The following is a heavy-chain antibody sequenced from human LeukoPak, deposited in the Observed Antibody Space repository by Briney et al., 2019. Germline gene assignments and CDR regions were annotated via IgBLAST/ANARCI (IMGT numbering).Heavy chain of an antibody. CDR3: ARETTDGFFYYYMDV. CDR2: IKQDGSER. CDR1: GFTFGSYW. J-gene: IGHJ6*03. D-gene: IGHD1/OR15-1a*01. V-gene: IGHV3-7*01. Sequence: PGGSLRLSCAASGFTFGSYWMSWVRQSPGKGLEWVANIKQDGSERYYMDSVKGRFTISRDNAKASLYLQMNSLRAEDMSVYYCARETTDGFFYYYMDVWGKGTTVTISS.